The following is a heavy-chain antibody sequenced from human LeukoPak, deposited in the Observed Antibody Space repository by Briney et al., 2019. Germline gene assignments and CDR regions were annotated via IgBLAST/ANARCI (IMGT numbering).Heavy chain of an antibody. CDR2: IYYSGST. J-gene: IGHJ5*02. CDR1: GGSISSSSYY. V-gene: IGHV4-39*01. CDR3: ARLGPSHYYDSGGYYKPADP. D-gene: IGHD3-22*01. Sequence: SETLSLTCTVSGGSISSSSYYWGWIRQPPGKGLEWIGSIYYSGSTYYNPSLKSRVTISVDTSKNQFSLKLSSVTAADTAVYYCARLGPSHYYDSGGYYKPADPWGQGTLVTVSS.